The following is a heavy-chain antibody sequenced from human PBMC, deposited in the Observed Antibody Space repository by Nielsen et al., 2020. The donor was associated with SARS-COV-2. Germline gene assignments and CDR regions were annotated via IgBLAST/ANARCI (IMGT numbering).Heavy chain of an antibody. Sequence: GESLKISCKASGDGLSSYWISWVRQMPGKGPEWMGRIDPSDSYINYSPSFQGHVTISADKSISTAYLQWSSLKASDTAMYYCARHSKYYGSGTMSGWFDPWGQGTLVTVSS. CDR3: ARHSKYYGSGTMSGWFDP. CDR1: GDGLSSYW. CDR2: IDPSDSYI. D-gene: IGHD3-10*01. J-gene: IGHJ5*02. V-gene: IGHV5-10-1*01.